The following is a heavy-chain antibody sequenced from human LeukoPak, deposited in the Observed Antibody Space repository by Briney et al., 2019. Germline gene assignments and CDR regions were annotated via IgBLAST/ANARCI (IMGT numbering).Heavy chain of an antibody. Sequence: SXYTFTGYYXXXXXQAXXQGLXXXXXXXPNSGGTNYAQKFQGRVTMTRDTSISTAYMELSRLRSDDTAVYYCARALPFWSGYVPSRHLDYWGQGTLVTVSS. CDR2: XXPNSGGT. CDR1: XYTFTGYY. CDR3: ARALPFWSGYVPSRHLDY. V-gene: IGHV1-2*02. D-gene: IGHD3-3*01. J-gene: IGHJ4*02.